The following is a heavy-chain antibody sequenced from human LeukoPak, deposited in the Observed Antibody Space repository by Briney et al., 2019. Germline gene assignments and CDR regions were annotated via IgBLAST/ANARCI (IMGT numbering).Heavy chain of an antibody. CDR2: ISSSSSTI. J-gene: IGHJ3*02. CDR1: GFTFSSYS. V-gene: IGHV3-48*02. D-gene: IGHD6-19*01. Sequence: GGSLRLSCAASGFTFSSYSMNWVRQAPGKGLEWVSYISSSSSTIYYADSVKGRFTISRDNAKNSLYLQMNSLRDEGTAVYYCAREPQPTRYIAVAGTGAFDIWGQGTMVTVSS. CDR3: AREPQPTRYIAVAGTGAFDI.